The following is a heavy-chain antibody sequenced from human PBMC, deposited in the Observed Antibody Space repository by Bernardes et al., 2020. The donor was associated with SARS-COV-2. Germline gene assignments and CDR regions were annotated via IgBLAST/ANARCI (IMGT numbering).Heavy chain of an antibody. CDR2: FTWTGCST. D-gene: IGHD3-3*01. CDR1: GCSSFDYG. Sequence: GGSLRPSCAATGCSSFDYGMSWARQAPGKGLEWFSGFTWTGCSTGYAAPLQGRFTISRDNAKNSLYLQMNSLRAEDTALYHCVAGDFWSGYYTGNPDYWGQGTLVTVSS. CDR3: VAGDFWSGYYTGNPDY. J-gene: IGHJ4*02. V-gene: IGHV3-20*01.